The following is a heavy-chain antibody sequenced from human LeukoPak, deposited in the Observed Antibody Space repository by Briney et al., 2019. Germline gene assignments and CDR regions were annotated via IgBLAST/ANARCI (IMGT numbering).Heavy chain of an antibody. CDR3: ARFEYSSSSLGF. J-gene: IGHJ4*02. CDR1: GGSISGSSYY. CDR2: VYYSGST. D-gene: IGHD6-6*01. V-gene: IGHV4-39*01. Sequence: SETLSLTCTVSGGSISGSSYYWGWIRQSPGKGLEWIGNVYYSGSTYYNPSLKSRVTVSVDTSMNQFSLKVSSVTAEDTAVYYCARFEYSSSSLGFWGQGTLVTVSS.